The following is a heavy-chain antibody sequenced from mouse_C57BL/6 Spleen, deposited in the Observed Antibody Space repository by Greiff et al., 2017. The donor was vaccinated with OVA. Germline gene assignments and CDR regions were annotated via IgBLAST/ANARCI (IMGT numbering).Heavy chain of an antibody. Sequence: EVQLVESGGGLVKPGGSLKLSCAASGFTFSDYGMHWVRQAPEKGLEWVAYISSGSSTIYYADTVKGRFTISRDNAKNTLFLQMTSLRSEDTAMYYCARWGYDWYYAMDYWGQGTSVTVSS. CDR3: ARWGYDWYYAMDY. D-gene: IGHD2-2*01. CDR2: ISSGSSTI. V-gene: IGHV5-17*01. J-gene: IGHJ4*01. CDR1: GFTFSDYG.